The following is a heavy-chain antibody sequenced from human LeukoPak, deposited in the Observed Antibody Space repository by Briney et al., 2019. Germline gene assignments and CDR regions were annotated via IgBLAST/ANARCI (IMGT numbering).Heavy chain of an antibody. V-gene: IGHV4-39*01. J-gene: IGHJ4*02. Sequence: SETLSLTCTVSGGSISSSSYYWGWLRQPPGKGLEWIGTIYYSGSTYYNPSLKSRVTISVDTSKNQFSLKLSSVTAADTAAYYCARLDSIHLITYWGQGTLVTVSS. CDR3: ARLDSIHLITY. CDR1: GGSISSSSYY. CDR2: IYYSGST. D-gene: IGHD3-16*01.